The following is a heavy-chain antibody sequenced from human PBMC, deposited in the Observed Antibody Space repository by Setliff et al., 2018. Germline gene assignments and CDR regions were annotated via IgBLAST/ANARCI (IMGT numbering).Heavy chain of an antibody. Sequence: SETLSLTCAVSGGSITSSHWWSWVRQPPEKGLEWIGEIFHSGSTAYNPSLKGRVTISVDKSKNQFSLSLTSVTAADTAVYYCARREIAVAGDPFEPWGQGTLVTVSS. V-gene: IGHV4-4*02. J-gene: IGHJ4*02. CDR2: IFHSGST. CDR1: GGSITSSHW. CDR3: ARREIAVAGDPFEP. D-gene: IGHD6-19*01.